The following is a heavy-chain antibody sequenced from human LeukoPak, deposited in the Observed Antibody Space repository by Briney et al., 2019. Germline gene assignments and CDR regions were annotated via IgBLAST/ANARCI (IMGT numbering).Heavy chain of an antibody. CDR2: ISGSGGST. CDR3: AKDPSYSPYYFHY. CDR1: GFTFSSYA. Sequence: GGSLRLSCAASGFTFSSYAMTWVRQAPGKGLEWVSAISGSGGSTYYADSVKGRFTISRDNSKNTLYLQMNSLRAEDTAVYYCAKDPSYSPYYFHYWGQGTLVTVSS. V-gene: IGHV3-23*01. J-gene: IGHJ4*02. D-gene: IGHD1-26*01.